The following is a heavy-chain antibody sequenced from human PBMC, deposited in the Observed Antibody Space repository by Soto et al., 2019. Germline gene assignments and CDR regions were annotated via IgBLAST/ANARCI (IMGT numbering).Heavy chain of an antibody. D-gene: IGHD3-22*01. Sequence: SETLSLTCAVSGGAISGRSNYWGWIRQPPGKGLEYIGSIYSGGSTYYNPSLKSRVTLSVDTSKNQFSLKLSSVTAADTAVYYCMLGSGWKDFDYWGQGTLVTVSS. CDR1: GGAISGRSNY. V-gene: IGHV4-39*01. CDR3: MLGSGWKDFDY. J-gene: IGHJ4*02. CDR2: IYSGGST.